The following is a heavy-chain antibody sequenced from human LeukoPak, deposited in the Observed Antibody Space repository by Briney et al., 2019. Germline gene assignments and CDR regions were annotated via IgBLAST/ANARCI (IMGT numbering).Heavy chain of an antibody. CDR3: ARPHNSGWYGDFDY. Sequence: GGSLRLSCAASGFTFSSYGMHWVRQAPGRGLEWVAVISYDTSNKYYADSVKGRFTISRDNSKNTLYLQMNSLRAEDTAVYYCARPHNSGWYGDFDYWGQGTLVTVSS. J-gene: IGHJ4*02. D-gene: IGHD6-19*01. V-gene: IGHV3-30*19. CDR2: ISYDTSNK. CDR1: GFTFSSYG.